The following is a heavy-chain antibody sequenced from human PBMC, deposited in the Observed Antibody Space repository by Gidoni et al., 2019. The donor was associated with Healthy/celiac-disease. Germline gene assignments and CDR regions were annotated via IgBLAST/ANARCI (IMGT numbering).Heavy chain of an antibody. Sequence: EVQLLESGGGLVQPGGSLRLSCAASGFTFSSYAMSWVRQAPGKGLEWVSAIRGSGGSTYYADSVKGRFTISRDNSKNTLYLQMNSLRAEDTAVYYCAKVLVRRYSSSWEFDYWGQGTLVTVSS. CDR2: IRGSGGST. V-gene: IGHV3-23*01. CDR3: AKVLVRRYSSSWEFDY. J-gene: IGHJ4*02. D-gene: IGHD6-13*01. CDR1: GFTFSSYA.